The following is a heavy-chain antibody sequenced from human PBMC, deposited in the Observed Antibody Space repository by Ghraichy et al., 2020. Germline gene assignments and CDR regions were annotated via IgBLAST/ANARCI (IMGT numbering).Heavy chain of an antibody. CDR1: GGSTSSNNW. V-gene: IGHV4-4*02. CDR3: ARFRRTYYYDSSAYFDY. J-gene: IGHJ4*02. D-gene: IGHD3-22*01. CDR2: IYHNGRT. Sequence: GSLRLSCAVSGGSTSSNNWWSWVRQPPGKGLEWIGEIYHNGRTDYNVSLKSRVTMSLDRSKNQFSLMLTSVTAADTAVYYCARFRRTYYYDSSAYFDYWGQGIQVTVSS.